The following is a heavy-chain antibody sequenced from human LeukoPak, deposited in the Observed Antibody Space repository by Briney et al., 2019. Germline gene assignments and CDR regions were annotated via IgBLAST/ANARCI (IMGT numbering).Heavy chain of an antibody. CDR2: ISSSSSYI. V-gene: IGHV3-21*01. Sequence: GGSLRLSCAASGFTFSSYSMNWVRRAPGKGLEWVSSISSSSSYIYYADSVKGRFTISRDNAKNSLYLQMNSLRAEDTAVYYCARDLVVVPKRGYWGQGTLVTVSS. J-gene: IGHJ4*02. CDR3: ARDLVVVPKRGY. CDR1: GFTFSSYS. D-gene: IGHD2-2*01.